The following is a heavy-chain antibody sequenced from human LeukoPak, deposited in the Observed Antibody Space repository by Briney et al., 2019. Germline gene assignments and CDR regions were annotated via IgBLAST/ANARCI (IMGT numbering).Heavy chain of an antibody. V-gene: IGHV3-23*01. CDR1: GFTLSSYG. J-gene: IGHJ3*02. D-gene: IGHD4-23*01. CDR2: ISESGGST. CDR3: AKDKLTLDAFDI. Sequence: TGGSLRLSCAASGFTLSSYGMSWVRQAPGKGLEWVSGISESGGSTYYADSVKGRLTISRDNSKNTVYLQMNSLRAEDTAVYYCAKDKLTLDAFDIWGQGTMVTVSS.